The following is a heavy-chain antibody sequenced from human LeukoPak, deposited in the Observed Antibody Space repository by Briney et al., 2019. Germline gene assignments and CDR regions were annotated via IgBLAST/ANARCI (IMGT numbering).Heavy chain of an antibody. CDR3: AKDPRRYYYDSSGYPVEGAFDI. J-gene: IGHJ3*02. V-gene: IGHV4-59*01. D-gene: IGHD3-22*01. Sequence: SETLSLTCTVSGGSISGYYWSWIRQPPGEGLEWIGYIYNSGNTNYNPSLKSRVTISVDTSKNQFSLKLTSVTAADTAVYYCAKDPRRYYYDSSGYPVEGAFDIWGQGTMVTVSS. CDR2: IYNSGNT. CDR1: GGSISGYY.